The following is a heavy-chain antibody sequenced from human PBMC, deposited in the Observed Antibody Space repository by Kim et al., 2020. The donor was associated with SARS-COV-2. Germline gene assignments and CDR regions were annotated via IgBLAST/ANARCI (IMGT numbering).Heavy chain of an antibody. D-gene: IGHD3-16*02. J-gene: IGHJ4*02. CDR2: ISWNSGSI. V-gene: IGHV3-9*01. CDR3: AKEGGPITFGGVIAMEPFDY. Sequence: GGSLRLSCAASGFTFDDYAMHWVRQAPGKGLEWVSGISWNSGSIGYADSVKGRFTISRDNAKNSLYLQMNSLRAEDTALYYCAKEGGPITFGGVIAMEPFDYWGQGTLVTVSS. CDR1: GFTFDDYA.